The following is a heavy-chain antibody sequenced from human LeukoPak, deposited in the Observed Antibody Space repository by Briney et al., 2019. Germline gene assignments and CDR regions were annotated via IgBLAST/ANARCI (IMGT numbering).Heavy chain of an antibody. Sequence: SGGSLRLSCAASGFTFSSYGMHWVRQAPGKGLEWVAFIRYDGSNKYYADSVKGRFTISRDNSKNTLYLQMNSLRAEDTAVYYCAKDLIPAAILNYWYFDLWGRGTLVTVSS. CDR1: GFTFSSYG. CDR2: IRYDGSNK. CDR3: AKDLIPAAILNYWYFDL. J-gene: IGHJ2*01. V-gene: IGHV3-30*02. D-gene: IGHD2-2*02.